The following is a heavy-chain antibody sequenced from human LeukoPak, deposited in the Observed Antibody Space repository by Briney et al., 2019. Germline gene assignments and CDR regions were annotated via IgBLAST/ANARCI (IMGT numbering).Heavy chain of an antibody. CDR1: GFTFSSYD. J-gene: IGHJ4*02. CDR2: IRASGDNT. Sequence: GGSLRLSCAASGFTFSSYDMNWVRQAAGKGLDWVSAIRASGDNTFYADSVKGRFTISRGNSLNILYLQINSLRAEDTAVYYCARAGFRGYGGLLDKWGQGALVTVSS. V-gene: IGHV3-23*01. CDR3: ARAGFRGYGGLLDK. D-gene: IGHD5-12*01.